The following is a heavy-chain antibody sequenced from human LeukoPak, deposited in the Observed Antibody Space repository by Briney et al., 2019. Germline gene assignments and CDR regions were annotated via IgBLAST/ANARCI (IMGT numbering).Heavy chain of an antibody. CDR1: GFTFSSYG. Sequence: PRISLRLSCAASGFTFSSYGMHWVRQAPGKGLEWVAVLSYDGSNKYYADSVKGRFTISRDNSKNTLYLQMNSLRAEDTAVYYCAKEGPDRVAVAGTFDYWGQGTLVIVSA. CDR2: LSYDGSNK. V-gene: IGHV3-30*18. D-gene: IGHD6-19*01. CDR3: AKEGPDRVAVAGTFDY. J-gene: IGHJ4*02.